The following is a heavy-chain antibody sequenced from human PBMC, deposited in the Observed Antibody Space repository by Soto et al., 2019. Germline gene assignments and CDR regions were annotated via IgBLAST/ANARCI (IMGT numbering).Heavy chain of an antibody. D-gene: IGHD3-10*01. CDR2: ILHDGNNK. CDR3: ARDYEDGSYWDLGY. CDR1: GFTSSNYI. V-gene: IGHV3-30-3*01. Sequence: PGGSLRLSCAASGFTSSNYIMHWVRQAPGKGLEWVAMILHDGNNKYYADSVKGRFTISRDNSKNTLYLQMNSLRTEDTAMYYCARDYEDGSYWDLGYWGQGTLVTVSS. J-gene: IGHJ4*02.